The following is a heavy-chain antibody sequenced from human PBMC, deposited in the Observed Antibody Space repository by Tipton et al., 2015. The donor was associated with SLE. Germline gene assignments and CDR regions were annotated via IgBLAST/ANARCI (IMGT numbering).Heavy chain of an antibody. CDR3: ARHAEIPVMRYGMDV. V-gene: IGHV4-59*08. D-gene: IGHD2-21*01. Sequence: TLSLTCKVSGGSISRYYWSRIRQPPGKGLEWIGYIHYSGVTYYYPSLKSRVTMSVDTSKNQFSLKLNSVTAADTAVYYCARHAEIPVMRYGMDVWGQGTTVSVSS. CDR1: GGSISRYY. J-gene: IGHJ6*02. CDR2: IHYSGVT.